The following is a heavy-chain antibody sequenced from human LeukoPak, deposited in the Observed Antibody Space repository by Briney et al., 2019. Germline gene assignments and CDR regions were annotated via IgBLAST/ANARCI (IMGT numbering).Heavy chain of an antibody. J-gene: IGHJ4*02. CDR3: ARSPSSSGYWGYFDY. CDR2: IYYSGST. D-gene: IGHD6-19*01. Sequence: SETLSLTCTVSGGSISSYYWSWIRQPPGKGLEWIGYIYYSGSTNYNPSPKSRVTISVDTSKNQFSLKLSSVTAADTAVYYCARSPSSSGYWGYFDYWGQGTLVTVSS. V-gene: IGHV4-59*01. CDR1: GGSISSYY.